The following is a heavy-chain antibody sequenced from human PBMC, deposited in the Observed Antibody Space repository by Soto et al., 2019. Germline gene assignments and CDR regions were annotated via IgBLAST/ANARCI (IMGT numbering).Heavy chain of an antibody. CDR2: IYASGST. V-gene: IGHV4-4*07. CDR3: ARGGMVIIPTATAFDY. Sequence: PSETLSLTCTVSGGSISPYYWSWIRRPAGKGLEWIGRIYASGSTNYNPSLKGRVTMSVATSKNQFSLKLSSVTAADTAVYYCARGGMVIIPTATAFDYWGQGTLVTVSS. J-gene: IGHJ4*02. CDR1: GGSISPYY. D-gene: IGHD2-2*01.